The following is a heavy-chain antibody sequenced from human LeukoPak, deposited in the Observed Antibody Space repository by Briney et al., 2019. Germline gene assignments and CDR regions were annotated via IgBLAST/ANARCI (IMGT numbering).Heavy chain of an antibody. Sequence: GASVKVSCKTSGYTFADYYLHWVRQAPGQGLEWMGSIDPDSGGTNCAQKFQGRVTMTRDTSISTAYMELSRLRSDDTAVYYCAREYYDSSGRKHAFENWGQGTMVTVSS. CDR1: GYTFADYY. D-gene: IGHD3-22*01. J-gene: IGHJ3*02. CDR3: AREYYDSSGRKHAFEN. CDR2: IDPDSGGT. V-gene: IGHV1-2*02.